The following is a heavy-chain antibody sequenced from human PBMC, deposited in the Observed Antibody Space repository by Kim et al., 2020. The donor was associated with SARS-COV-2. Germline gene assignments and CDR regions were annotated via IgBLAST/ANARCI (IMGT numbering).Heavy chain of an antibody. V-gene: IGHV4-34*01. Sequence: SETLSLTCAVYGGSFSGYYWSWIRQPPGKGLEWIGEINHSGSTNYNPSLKSRVTISVDTSKNQFSLKLSSVTAADTAVYYCARGRVTMIVVVIAPYYY. CDR2: INHSGST. CDR3: ARGRVTMIVVVIAPYYY. CDR1: GGSFSGYY. J-gene: IGHJ6*01. D-gene: IGHD3-22*01.